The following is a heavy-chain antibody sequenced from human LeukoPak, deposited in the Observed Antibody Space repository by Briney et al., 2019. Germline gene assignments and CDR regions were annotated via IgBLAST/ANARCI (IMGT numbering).Heavy chain of an antibody. V-gene: IGHV4-59*01. CDR3: ARMAGDDAFAI. Sequence: SETLSLTCTVSGSSISSYYWSWIRQPPRKGLEWIGYIYYSGSTNYNPSLKSRVTISVDTSKNQFSLKLSSVTAADTAVYYCARMAGDDAFAIWGQGTMVTVSS. D-gene: IGHD6-19*01. J-gene: IGHJ3*02. CDR1: GSSISSYY. CDR2: IYYSGST.